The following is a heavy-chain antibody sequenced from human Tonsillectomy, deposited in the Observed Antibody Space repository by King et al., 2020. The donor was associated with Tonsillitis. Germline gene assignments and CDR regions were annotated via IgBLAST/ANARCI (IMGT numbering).Heavy chain of an antibody. CDR1: GYSFTSYW. Sequence: QLVQSGAEVKKPGESLKISCKGSGYSFTSYWIGWVRQMPGKGLEWMGIIYPGDSDSRYSPSFQGQVTISADKSISTAYLQWSSLKASDTAMYYCARPPQGYCSSTSCYTDYWGQGTLVTVSS. CDR3: ARPPQGYCSSTSCYTDY. J-gene: IGHJ4*02. D-gene: IGHD2-2*02. CDR2: IYPGDSDS. V-gene: IGHV5-51*01.